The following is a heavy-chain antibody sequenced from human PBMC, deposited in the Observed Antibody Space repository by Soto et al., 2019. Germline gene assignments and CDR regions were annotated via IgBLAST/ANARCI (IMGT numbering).Heavy chain of an antibody. V-gene: IGHV4-39*01. CDR2: IYYSGST. J-gene: IGHJ4*02. CDR3: ARQSGSYYFDY. CDR1: GGSISSSSYY. D-gene: IGHD3-3*01. Sequence: QLQLQESGPGLVKPSETLSLTCTVSGGSISSSSYYWGWIRQPPGKGLEWIGGIYYSGSTYYNPSLKSRVTISVDTSKNQFSLKLSSVTAADTAVYYCARQSGSYYFDYWGQGTLVTVSS.